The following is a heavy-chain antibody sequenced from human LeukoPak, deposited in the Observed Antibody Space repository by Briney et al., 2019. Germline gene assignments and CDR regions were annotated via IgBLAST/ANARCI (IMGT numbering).Heavy chain of an antibody. CDR1: GFTFSHYW. CDR3: ARSSTYAFDI. Sequence: GGSLRLSCAASGFTFSHYWMSWVRQAPGKGLEWVANIKQDGSEKNYVDSVKGRFTISRDNAKNSLYLQMNILRAEDTAVYYCARSSTYAFDIWGQGTMFTVSS. J-gene: IGHJ3*02. V-gene: IGHV3-7*02. D-gene: IGHD2-2*01. CDR2: IKQDGSEK.